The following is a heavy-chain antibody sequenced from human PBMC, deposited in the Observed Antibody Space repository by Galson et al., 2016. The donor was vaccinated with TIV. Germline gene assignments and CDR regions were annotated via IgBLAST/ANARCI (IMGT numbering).Heavy chain of an antibody. CDR2: ISSTGSTI. CDR1: GFSFSNYE. J-gene: IGHJ4*02. D-gene: IGHD3-16*01. CDR3: GPLGQVYSRAFTY. Sequence: SLRLSCAASGFSFSNYEMSWVRQAPGKGLERVSYISSTGSTIYYADSVKGRFTISRDNAKNSLYLQMNGLRAEDTAVYYCGPLGQVYSRAFTYWGQGTLVTVSS. V-gene: IGHV3-48*03.